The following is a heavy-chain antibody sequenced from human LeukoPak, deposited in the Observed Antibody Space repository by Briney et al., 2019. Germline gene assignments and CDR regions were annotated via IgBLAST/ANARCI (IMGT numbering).Heavy chain of an antibody. Sequence: GRSLRLSCAASGFTFSSYGMHWVRQAPGKGLEWVAVIWYDGSNKYYADSVKGRYTISRDNSKNTLYLQMNSLRADDTAVDYCAKCPFGYYYYHMDVWGKGTTVTVSS. V-gene: IGHV3-33*06. J-gene: IGHJ6*03. D-gene: IGHD3-10*01. CDR1: GFTFSSYG. CDR2: IWYDGSNK. CDR3: AKCPFGYYYYHMDV.